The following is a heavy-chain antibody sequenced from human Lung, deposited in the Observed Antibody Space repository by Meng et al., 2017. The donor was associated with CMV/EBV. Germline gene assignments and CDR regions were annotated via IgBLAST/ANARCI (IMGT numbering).Heavy chain of an antibody. J-gene: IGHJ6*02. V-gene: IGHV5-51*01. CDR3: ARIGSGSYSYYYYGMDV. CDR2: TYPGDSDT. D-gene: IGHD1-26*01. CDR1: SFTSYW. Sequence: SFTSYWVGWLRQMPGKGLEWIGITYPGDSDTRYSPSFQGQVTISADKSISTAYLQWNSLKASDTAMYYCARIGSGSYSYYYYGMDVWGQGTTVTVSS.